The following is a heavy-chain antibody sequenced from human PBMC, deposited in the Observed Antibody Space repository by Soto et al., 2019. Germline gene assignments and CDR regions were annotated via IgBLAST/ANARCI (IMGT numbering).Heavy chain of an antibody. CDR2: IIPILGIA. CDR3: ARRSKDCSGGSCPFDY. D-gene: IGHD2-15*01. Sequence: SVKVSCKASGGTFSSYTISWVRQAPGQGLEWMGRIIPILGIANYAQKFQGRVTITADKSTSTAYMELSSLRSEDTAVYYCARRSKDCSGGSCPFDYWGQGTLVTVSS. CDR1: GGTFSSYT. J-gene: IGHJ4*02. V-gene: IGHV1-69*02.